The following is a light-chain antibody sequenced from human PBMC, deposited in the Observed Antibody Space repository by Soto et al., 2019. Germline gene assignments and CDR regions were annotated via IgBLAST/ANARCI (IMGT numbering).Light chain of an antibody. CDR3: CPFTTSNTGD. V-gene: IGLV1-44*01. CDR1: RSSIGSNV. J-gene: IGLJ1*01. Sequence: QSVLTQPPSTSGTPGQRVTISCSGSRSSIGSNVVEWNQQLPGTAPKLLIYNNNQRPSGVPDRFSGSKSGTSASLAISELQSDDEAGYYCCPFTTSNTGDFGSGTKLTV. CDR2: NNN.